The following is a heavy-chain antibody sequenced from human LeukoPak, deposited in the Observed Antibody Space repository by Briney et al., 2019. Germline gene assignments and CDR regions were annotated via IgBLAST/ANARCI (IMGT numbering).Heavy chain of an antibody. CDR1: GGSISSGDYY. D-gene: IGHD5-12*01. J-gene: IGHJ4*02. Sequence: SQTLSLTCTVSGGSISSGDYYWSWIRQPPGKGLEWIGYIYYSGSTYYNPSLKSRVTISVDTSKNQFSLKLSSVTAADTAVHYCAREPRGYSGYGTDYWGQGTLVTVSS. CDR3: AREPRGYSGYGTDY. CDR2: IYYSGST. V-gene: IGHV4-30-4*01.